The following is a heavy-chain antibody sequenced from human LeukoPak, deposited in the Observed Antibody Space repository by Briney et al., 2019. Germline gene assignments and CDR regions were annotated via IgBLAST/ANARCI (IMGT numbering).Heavy chain of an antibody. J-gene: IGHJ6*03. V-gene: IGHV3-73*01. CDR2: IRSKANDYAT. CDR1: GITFDGSP. CDR3: QAYYYYYMDV. Sequence: GGSLKLSCAASGITFDGSPIHWVRQASGKGLEWVGRIRSKANDYATGYGASVKGRFIISRDDSKNMSYLEMNSLTTKDTAVYFCQAYYYYYMDVWGKGTTVTVSS.